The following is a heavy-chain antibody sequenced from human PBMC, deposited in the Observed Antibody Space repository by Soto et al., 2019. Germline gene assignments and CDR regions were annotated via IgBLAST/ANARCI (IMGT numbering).Heavy chain of an antibody. CDR1: GDTFSFYT. CDR3: ATNYGSGYRAFDF. Sequence: ASVKVSCKASGDTFSFYTINWVRQAPGLGLEWLGRINPILSMSNYAQYFQGRVTITADKSPSTAYMELSSLRSEDTAMYFWATNYGSGYRAFDFWGQGALVTVSS. CDR2: INPILSMS. J-gene: IGHJ4*02. V-gene: IGHV1-69*02. D-gene: IGHD3-10*01.